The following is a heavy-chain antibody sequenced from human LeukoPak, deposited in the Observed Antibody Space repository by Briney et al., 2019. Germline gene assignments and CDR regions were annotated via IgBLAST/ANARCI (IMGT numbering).Heavy chain of an antibody. J-gene: IGHJ6*03. D-gene: IGHD3-3*01. CDR1: GFTFDDYG. V-gene: IGHV3-21*01. CDR2: ISGTSKYI. CDR3: AREPQQFLEWLFDASPDYYYYMDV. Sequence: PGGSLRLSCEAFGFTFDDYGMSWVRQAPGKGLEWVASISGTSKYILYSESLKGRFSISRDNSKNSLYLQMNSLRVEDTAVYYCAREPQQFLEWLFDASPDYYYYMDVWGKGTTVTVSS.